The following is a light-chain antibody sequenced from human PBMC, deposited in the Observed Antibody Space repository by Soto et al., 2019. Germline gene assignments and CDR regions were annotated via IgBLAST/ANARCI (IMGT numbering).Light chain of an antibody. Sequence: EVVMTQSPATVPVSPGEGVSLSCRASQTISNDLAWYQQKPGQAPRLLIYGASTRATGVPARFSGGGSGTEFTLTISGLQSEDFAFYYCQQNNKWPPVTFGGGTRWIS. CDR1: QTISND. CDR3: QQNNKWPPVT. CDR2: GAS. J-gene: IGKJ4*01. V-gene: IGKV3-15*01.